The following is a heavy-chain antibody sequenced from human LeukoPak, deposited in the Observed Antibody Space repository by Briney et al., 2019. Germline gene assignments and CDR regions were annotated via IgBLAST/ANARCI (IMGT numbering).Heavy chain of an antibody. J-gene: IGHJ4*02. CDR2: ISAIGDT. CDR3: ARHSNFWDIDH. D-gene: IGHD3-3*01. V-gene: IGHV4-4*09. Sequence: SETLSLTCAVSGSFISSYYWTWIRQSPERGLEWIGYISAIGDTNYNPSLKSRVTMSVDTSKGQFSLRLTSVTAADKDVYYCARHSNFWDIDHWSRGTLVTVSS. CDR1: GSFISSYY.